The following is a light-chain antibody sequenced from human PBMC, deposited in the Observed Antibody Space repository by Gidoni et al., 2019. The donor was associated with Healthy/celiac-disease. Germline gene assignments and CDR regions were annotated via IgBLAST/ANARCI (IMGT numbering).Light chain of an antibody. CDR3: QQSYSTPRT. Sequence: DIQMTKSPSSLSASVGDRVTITCRASQSNSSYLNWYQQKPGKAPKLLIYAASSLQSGVPSRFRGSGSGTDFTLTISSLPPEDFATYYCQQSYSTPRTFGQGTKVEIK. J-gene: IGKJ1*01. V-gene: IGKV1-39*01. CDR1: QSNSSY. CDR2: AAS.